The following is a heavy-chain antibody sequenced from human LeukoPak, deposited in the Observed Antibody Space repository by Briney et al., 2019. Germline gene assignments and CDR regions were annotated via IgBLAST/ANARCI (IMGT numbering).Heavy chain of an antibody. D-gene: IGHD3-22*01. V-gene: IGHV4-59*01. Sequence: PSETLSLTCTVSGASISSYYWTWIRQPPGKGLEWIGYIHYSGSSNQNPSLKRRATISVDTSKNQISLKLSSVTAADTAVYYCARSGSSGYYYWGQGTLVTVSS. J-gene: IGHJ4*02. CDR2: IHYSGSS. CDR3: ARSGSSGYYY. CDR1: GASISSYY.